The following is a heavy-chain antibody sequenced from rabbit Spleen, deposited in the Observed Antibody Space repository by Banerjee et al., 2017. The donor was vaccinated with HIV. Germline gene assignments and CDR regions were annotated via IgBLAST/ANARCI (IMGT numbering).Heavy chain of an antibody. V-gene: IGHV1S45*01. CDR3: ARDAGSGHYIDAYFDL. CDR2: IYAGTSGST. J-gene: IGHJ4*01. CDR1: GFSFSSSYW. Sequence: EESGGDLVKPEGSLTLTCTASGFSFSSSYWICWVRQAPGKGLEWIACIYAGTSGSTYYASWAKGRFTISKTSSTTVTLQMTSLTVADTATYFCARDAGSGHYIDAYFDLWGPGTLVTVS. D-gene: IGHD8-1*01.